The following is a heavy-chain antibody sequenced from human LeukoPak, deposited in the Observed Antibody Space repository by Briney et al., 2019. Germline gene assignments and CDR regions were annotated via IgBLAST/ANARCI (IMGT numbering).Heavy chain of an antibody. CDR1: GYSLPSYW. CDR3: ARQETGAADLGRY. D-gene: IGHD6-13*01. Sequence: GESLKISGKGSGYSLPSYWIGWVRQMRGKGLDWMGIIYPGDSDTSNSPSFQGQVTISADKSISTAYLQWSSLKASDTAMYYCARQETGAADLGRYWGQGTLVTVSS. CDR2: IYPGDSDT. J-gene: IGHJ4*02. V-gene: IGHV5-51*01.